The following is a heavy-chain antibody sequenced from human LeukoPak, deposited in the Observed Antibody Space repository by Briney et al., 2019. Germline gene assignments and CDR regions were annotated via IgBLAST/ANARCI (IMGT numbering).Heavy chain of an antibody. D-gene: IGHD6-19*01. Sequence: PGGSLRLSCAASGFTFSSYAMSWVRQAPGEGLEWVSTLSIGGGSTYYADSVKGRFTISRDNSKNTLYLQMNSLRVEDTAVYYCAKFVGSGWYNFDYWGQGTLVTVSS. CDR3: AKFVGSGWYNFDY. CDR1: GFTFSSYA. J-gene: IGHJ4*02. V-gene: IGHV3-23*01. CDR2: LSIGGGST.